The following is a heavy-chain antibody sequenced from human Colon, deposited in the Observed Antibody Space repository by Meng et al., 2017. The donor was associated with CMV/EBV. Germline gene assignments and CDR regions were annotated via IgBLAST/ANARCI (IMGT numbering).Heavy chain of an antibody. CDR1: SYW. CDR2: INSDGSST. CDR3: ARDGEYYDFWSGYPGSAFDI. Sequence: SYWMQWVRHVPGKGLVWVSRINSDGSSTSYADSVKGRFTISRDNAKNTLYLQMNSLRAEDTAVYYCARDGEYYDFWSGYPGSAFDIWGQGTMVTVSS. V-gene: IGHV3-74*01. D-gene: IGHD3-3*01. J-gene: IGHJ3*02.